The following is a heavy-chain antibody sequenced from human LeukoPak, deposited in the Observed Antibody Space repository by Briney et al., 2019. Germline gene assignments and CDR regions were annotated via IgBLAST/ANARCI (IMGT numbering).Heavy chain of an antibody. Sequence: SETLSLTCTVSGGSLSSYYWSWIRQPPGKGLEWIGYIYYSGSTNYNPSLKSRVTISVDTSKNQFSLKLSSVTAADTAVYYCARVRGQMATTYFDYWGQGTLVTVSS. D-gene: IGHD5-24*01. CDR3: ARVRGQMATTYFDY. V-gene: IGHV4-59*01. J-gene: IGHJ4*02. CDR2: IYYSGST. CDR1: GGSLSSYY.